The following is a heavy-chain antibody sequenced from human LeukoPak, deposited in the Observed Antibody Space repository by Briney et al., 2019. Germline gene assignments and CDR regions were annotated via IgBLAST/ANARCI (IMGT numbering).Heavy chain of an antibody. CDR3: ARALSSFWFDP. V-gene: IGHV4-61*02. CDR2: IHISGST. Sequence: SETLSLTCTVSGGSISSDRYYWSWIRQPAGKELEWIGRIHISGSTSYNPSLKSRVTISVDTSKNQFSLKLSSVTAADTAVYYCARALSSFWFDPWGQGTLVTVSS. CDR1: GGSISSDRYY. J-gene: IGHJ5*02. D-gene: IGHD2-2*01.